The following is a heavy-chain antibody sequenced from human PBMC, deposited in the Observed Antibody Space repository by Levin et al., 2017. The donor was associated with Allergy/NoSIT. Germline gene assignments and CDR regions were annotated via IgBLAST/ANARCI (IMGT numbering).Heavy chain of an antibody. D-gene: IGHD6-13*01. CDR2: IWYDGSNK. J-gene: IGHJ4*02. CDR1: GFTFSSYG. V-gene: IGHV3-33*01. CDR3: ASTPHSIAAAGEYYFDY. Sequence: SCAASGFTFSSYGMHWVRQAPGKGLEWVAVIWYDGSNKYYADSVKGRFTISRDNSKNTLYLQMNSLRAEDTAVYYCASTPHSIAAAGEYYFDYWGQGTLVTVSS.